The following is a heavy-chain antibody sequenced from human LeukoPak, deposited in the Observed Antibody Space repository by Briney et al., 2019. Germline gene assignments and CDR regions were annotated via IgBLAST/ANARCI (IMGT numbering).Heavy chain of an antibody. Sequence: PSETLSLTCTVSGGSISSYYWSWIRQPAGKGLEWIGRIYTSGSTNYNPSLKSRVTISVDTSKNQFSLKLSSVTAADTAVYYCARDVLDVVVVVAATPSWFDPWGQGTLVTVSS. CDR1: GGSISSYY. CDR3: ARDVLDVVVVVAATPSWFDP. J-gene: IGHJ5*02. V-gene: IGHV4-4*07. CDR2: IYTSGST. D-gene: IGHD2-15*01.